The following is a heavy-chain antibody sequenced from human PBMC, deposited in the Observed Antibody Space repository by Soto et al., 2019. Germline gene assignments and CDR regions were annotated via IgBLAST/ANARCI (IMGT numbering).Heavy chain of an antibody. J-gene: IGHJ3*02. CDR2: ISSSSSYI. D-gene: IGHD3-16*02. CDR1: GFTFSGYW. V-gene: IGHV3-21*01. Sequence: GGSLRLSCAASGFTFSGYWMHWVRQAPGKGLEWVSSISSSSSYIYYADSVKGRFTISRDNAKNSLYLQMNSLRAEDTAVYYCARDIPDYDYIWGSYRAHDAFDIWGQGTMVTVSS. CDR3: ARDIPDYDYIWGSYRAHDAFDI.